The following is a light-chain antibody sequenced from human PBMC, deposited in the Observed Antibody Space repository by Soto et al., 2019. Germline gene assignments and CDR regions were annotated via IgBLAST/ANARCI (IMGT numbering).Light chain of an antibody. CDR2: DAS. V-gene: IGKV1-5*01. Sequence: DIQMTQSPSTLPASVGDRVTIACRASQSISSWLAWYQQKPGKAPKLLVYDASTLERWVPSRFSGSGSGTEFTLTISRLQPDDFATYYCQQYNSYPFNFGGGTKVEIK. J-gene: IGKJ4*01. CDR3: QQYNSYPFN. CDR1: QSISSW.